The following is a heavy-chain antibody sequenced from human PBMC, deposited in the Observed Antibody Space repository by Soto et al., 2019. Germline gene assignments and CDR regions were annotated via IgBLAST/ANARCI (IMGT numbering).Heavy chain of an antibody. V-gene: IGHV3-30*18. J-gene: IGHJ6*02. CDR1: GFTFSSYG. D-gene: IGHD4-17*01. CDR3: AKGTDYGGLSYGMDF. CDR2: ISYDGSNK. Sequence: PGGSLRLSCAASGFTFSSYGMHWVRQAPGKGLEWVAVISYDGSNKYYADSVKGRFTISRDNSKNTLYLQMNSLRAEDTAVYYCAKGTDYGGLSYGMDFWGQGTTVTVSS.